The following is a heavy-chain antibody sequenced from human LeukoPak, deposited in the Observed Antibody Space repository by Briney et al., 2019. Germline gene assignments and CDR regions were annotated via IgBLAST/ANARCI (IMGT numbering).Heavy chain of an antibody. V-gene: IGHV1-2*02. CDR1: GYTFTGYY. D-gene: IGHD3-3*01. Sequence: ASVKVSCKASGYTFTGYYMHWVQQAPGQGLEWMGWINPNSGGTNYARKFQGRVTMTRDTSISTAYMELSRLRSDDTAVYYCARAEGGTIFGVVISWGQGTLVTVSS. CDR2: INPNSGGT. CDR3: ARAEGGTIFGVVIS. J-gene: IGHJ5*02.